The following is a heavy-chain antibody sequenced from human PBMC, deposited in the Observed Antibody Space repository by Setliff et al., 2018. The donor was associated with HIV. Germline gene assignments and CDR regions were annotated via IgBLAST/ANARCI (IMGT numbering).Heavy chain of an antibody. V-gene: IGHV1-2*06. Sequence: ASVKVSCKASGYSFTGHYIHWVRQAPGQGLEWLGRIDPNSGGTKYAQKFQGRVTMTRDTSITTVYMELSRLRSDDTAVYYCSSPFGASDSGGYEYETFAIWGQGTMVTVSS. CDR1: GYSFTGHY. CDR3: SSPFGASDSGGYEYETFAI. CDR2: IDPNSGGT. D-gene: IGHD3-22*01. J-gene: IGHJ3*02.